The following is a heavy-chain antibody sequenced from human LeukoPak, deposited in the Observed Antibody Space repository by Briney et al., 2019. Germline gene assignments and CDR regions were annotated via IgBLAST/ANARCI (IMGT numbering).Heavy chain of an antibody. CDR2: INSDGSST. J-gene: IGHJ4*02. CDR1: GFTFSSYW. CDR3: ASTVRPYYFDY. D-gene: IGHD4-4*01. Sequence: GGSLRLSCAASGFTFSSYWMHWVRQAPGKGLVWVSRINSDGSSTSYADSVKGRFTISRDNAKNTLYLQINSLRAEDTAVYYCASTVRPYYFDYWGQGTLVTVSS. V-gene: IGHV3-74*01.